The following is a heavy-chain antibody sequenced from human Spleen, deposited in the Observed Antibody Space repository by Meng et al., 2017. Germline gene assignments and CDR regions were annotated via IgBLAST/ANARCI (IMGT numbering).Heavy chain of an antibody. D-gene: IGHD4-11*01. CDR2: INHSGST. CDR1: GGSFSEYY. J-gene: IGHJ4*02. V-gene: IGHV4-34*02. CDR3: ARGPTTMAHDFDY. Sequence: QVQLRQWGEGLLKPAGTLSVTCVVAGGSFSEYYWSWIRQPPGKGLEWIGEINHSGSTNYNPSLESRDTISVDTSQNNLSLKLSSVTAADSAVYYCARGPTTMAHDFDYWGQGTLVTVSS.